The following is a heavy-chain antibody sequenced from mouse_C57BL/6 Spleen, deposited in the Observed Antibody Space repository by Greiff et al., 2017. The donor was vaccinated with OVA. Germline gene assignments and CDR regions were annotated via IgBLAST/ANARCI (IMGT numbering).Heavy chain of an antibody. V-gene: IGHV5-17*01. CDR3: ARLYDYGAMDY. J-gene: IGHJ4*01. CDR2: ISSGSSTI. Sequence: EVKLMESGGGLVKPGGSLKLSCAASGFTFSDYRMHWVRQAPEKGLEWVAYISSGSSTIYYADTVKGRFTISRDNAKNTLFLQMTSLRSEDTAMYYCARLYDYGAMDYWGQGTSVTVSS. CDR1: GFTFSDYR. D-gene: IGHD2-3*01.